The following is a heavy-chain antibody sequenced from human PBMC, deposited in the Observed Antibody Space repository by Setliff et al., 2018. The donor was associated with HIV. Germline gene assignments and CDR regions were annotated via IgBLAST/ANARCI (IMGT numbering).Heavy chain of an antibody. CDR2: IYYSGST. V-gene: IGHV4-39*07. D-gene: IGHD3-22*01. Sequence: PSETLSLTCTFSSGSISSSSYYWGWIRQPPGKGLEWIGSIYYSGSTYCNPSLKSRLTISVDTSKNQFSLSLNSVTAADTAVYYCASLNYYDSSGYYPHWGQGTLVTVSS. CDR1: SGSISSSSYY. CDR3: ASLNYYDSSGYYPH. J-gene: IGHJ4*02.